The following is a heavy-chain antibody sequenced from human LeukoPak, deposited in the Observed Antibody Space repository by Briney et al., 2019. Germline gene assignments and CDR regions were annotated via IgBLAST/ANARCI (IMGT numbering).Heavy chain of an antibody. CDR1: GYSFTSYW. J-gene: IGHJ5*02. CDR3: ARLGGYCSGGSCYSGWFDP. V-gene: IGHV5-51*01. D-gene: IGHD2-15*01. Sequence: GESLKISCKGSGYSFTSYWIGWVRQVPGKGLEWMGIIYPGDSDTRYSPSFQGQVTISADKSISTAYLQWSSLKASDTAMYYCARLGGYCSGGSCYSGWFDPWGQGTLVTVSS. CDR2: IYPGDSDT.